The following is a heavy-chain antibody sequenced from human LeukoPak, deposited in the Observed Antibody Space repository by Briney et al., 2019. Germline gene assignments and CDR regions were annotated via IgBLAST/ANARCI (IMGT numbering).Heavy chain of an antibody. CDR2: IYYSGST. D-gene: IGHD3-22*01. Sequence: SETLSLTCTVSGGSISSYYWSWTRQPPGKGLEWIGYIYYSGSTNYNPSLKSRVTISVDTSKNQFPLKLSSVTAADTAVYYCARMDSYYYDSSGVFDYWGQGTLVTVSS. J-gene: IGHJ4*02. CDR1: GGSISSYY. CDR3: ARMDSYYYDSSGVFDY. V-gene: IGHV4-59*01.